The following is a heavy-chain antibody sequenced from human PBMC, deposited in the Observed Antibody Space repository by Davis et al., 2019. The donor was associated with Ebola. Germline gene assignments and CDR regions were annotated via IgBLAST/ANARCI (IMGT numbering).Heavy chain of an antibody. D-gene: IGHD2-21*02. CDR3: ARHISGGVVTAFDY. V-gene: IGHV5-51*01. Sequence: KVSCKGSGNSFTSHWIGWVRQMPGKGLEWMGIIYTGDSDTRYSPSFRGQVTISVDKSISTVYLQWSSLKASDTAMYYCARHISGGVVTAFDYWGQGTLVTVSS. CDR2: IYTGDSDT. J-gene: IGHJ4*02. CDR1: GNSFTSHW.